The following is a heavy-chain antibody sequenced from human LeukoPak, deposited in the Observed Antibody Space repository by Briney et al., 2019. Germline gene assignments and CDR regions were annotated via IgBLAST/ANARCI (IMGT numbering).Heavy chain of an antibody. V-gene: IGHV3-23*01. Sequence: GGSLRLSCAASVFTFSNYAMSWVRQAPGKGVEWVSGISGSGGSTYHADSVGRFSISRDNSKNTLYLQMTSLRAEDTAVYYCGKEGRGMGAATIDYWGQGTLVTVSS. CDR1: VFTFSNYA. CDR3: GKEGRGMGAATIDY. J-gene: IGHJ4*02. D-gene: IGHD1-26*01. CDR2: ISGSGGST.